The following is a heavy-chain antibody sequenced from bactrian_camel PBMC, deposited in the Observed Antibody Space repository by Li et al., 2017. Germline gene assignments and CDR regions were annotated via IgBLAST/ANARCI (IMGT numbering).Heavy chain of an antibody. CDR1: EYTRDYC. D-gene: IGHD7*01. J-gene: IGHJ4*01. CDR3: AATRISTRGFCPGSTKREVYRA. V-gene: IGHV3S53*01. Sequence: HVQLVESGGGSVQVGGSLTLSCVASEYTRDYCMGWSRQAPGKEREGVASINSDGWTAYGDSVKGRFTISQDNAKNTLTLQMNSLKPEDTGIYYCAATRISTRGFCPGSTKREVYRARGQGTQVTVS. CDR2: INSDGWT.